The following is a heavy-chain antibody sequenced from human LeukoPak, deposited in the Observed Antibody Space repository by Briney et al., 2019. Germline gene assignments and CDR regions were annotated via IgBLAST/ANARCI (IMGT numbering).Heavy chain of an antibody. CDR1: GGSISSGGYY. J-gene: IGHJ6*02. CDR3: ARGLPYYGMDV. Sequence: SPSETLSLTCTVSGGSISSGGYYWSWIRQHPGRGLEWIGYIYYSGSTYYNPSLKSRVTISVDTSKNQFSLKLSSVTAADTAVYYCARGLPYYGMDVWGQGTTVTVSS. CDR2: IYYSGST. V-gene: IGHV4-31*03.